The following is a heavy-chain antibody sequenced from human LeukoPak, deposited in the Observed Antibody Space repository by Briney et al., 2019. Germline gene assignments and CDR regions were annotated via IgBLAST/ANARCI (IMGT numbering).Heavy chain of an antibody. CDR3: ARDSTAVTTFDY. J-gene: IGHJ4*02. CDR1: GGTFSSYA. D-gene: IGHD4-11*01. CDR2: IIPIFGTA. V-gene: IGHV1-69*01. Sequence: SVKVSCKASGGTFSSYAISWVRQAPGQGLEWMGGIIPIFGTANYAQKFQGRVTITADESTSTAYMELSSLRSEDTAVYYCARDSTAVTTFDYWGQGTLVTVSS.